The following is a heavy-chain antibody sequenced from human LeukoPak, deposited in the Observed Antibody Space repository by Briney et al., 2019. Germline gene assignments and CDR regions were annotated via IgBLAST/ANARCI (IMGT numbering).Heavy chain of an antibody. CDR1: GYTFTSYA. Sequence: ASVKVSCKASGYTFTSYAMHWVRQAPGQRFEWMGWINAANGKTKYSQKFEGRVTITRDTSASTAYMELNSLRSEDTAVYYCARSLGATTFAYWGQGTLVTVSS. V-gene: IGHV1-3*01. CDR2: INAANGKT. J-gene: IGHJ4*02. D-gene: IGHD1-26*01. CDR3: ARSLGATTFAY.